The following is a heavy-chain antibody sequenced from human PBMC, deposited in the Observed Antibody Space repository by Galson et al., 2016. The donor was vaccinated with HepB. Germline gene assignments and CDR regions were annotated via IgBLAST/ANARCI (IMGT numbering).Heavy chain of an antibody. D-gene: IGHD3-10*01. Sequence: SLRLSCAASGFTFNNYGMHWVRQAPGKGLDWVAVIWYGGSNEDYADSVKGRFTISRDNSKNTLYLQMNNLRAEDTAVYYCARDISGSYSFGMDVWGQGTTVTVSS. CDR3: ARDISGSYSFGMDV. CDR2: IWYGGSNE. CDR1: GFTFNNYG. J-gene: IGHJ6*02. V-gene: IGHV3-33*01.